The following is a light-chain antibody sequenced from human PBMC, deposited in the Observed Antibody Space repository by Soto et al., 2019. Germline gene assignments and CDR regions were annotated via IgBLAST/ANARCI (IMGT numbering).Light chain of an antibody. CDR1: QSVSNN. CDR2: CAS. J-gene: IGKJ4*01. Sequence: IVLTLAPGAMSLSPGGRATVSLMARQSVSNNYLAWYQHKPGQAPRLLISCASTVATGIPARFSGSGSGTEFTLTISSLQSEDCAIYYCQQYHTWPITFGGGTKVDIK. V-gene: IGKV3-15*01. CDR3: QQYHTWPIT.